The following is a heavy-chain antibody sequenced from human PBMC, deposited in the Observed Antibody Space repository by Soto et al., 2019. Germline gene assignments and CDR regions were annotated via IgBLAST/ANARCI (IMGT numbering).Heavy chain of an antibody. CDR1: GGSINTGGYF. V-gene: IGHV4-31*03. D-gene: IGHD3-22*01. J-gene: IGHJ4*02. CDR2: IASSGST. Sequence: PSETLSLTCTVSGGSINTGGYFWTWIRQHPGKGLEWIGYIASSGSTYYNPSLKGRLTIAADTSENQFSLRLTSVTAADTAVYYCARXYPYYYDNSGYSGYFDYWGQGTLVTVSS. CDR3: ARXYPYYYDNSGYSGYFDY.